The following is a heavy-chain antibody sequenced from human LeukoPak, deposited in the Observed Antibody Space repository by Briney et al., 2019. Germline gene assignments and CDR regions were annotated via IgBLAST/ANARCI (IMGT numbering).Heavy chain of an antibody. Sequence: SETLSLTCTVSGGSISSGGYYWSWIRQHPGKGLEWIGYIYYSGSTYYNPSLKSRVTISVDTSKNQFSLKLSSVTAADTAVYYCARGEYYDGSGYYYPFDYWGQGTLVTVSS. D-gene: IGHD3-22*01. CDR2: IYYSGST. V-gene: IGHV4-31*03. CDR3: ARGEYYDGSGYYYPFDY. J-gene: IGHJ4*02. CDR1: GGSISSGGYY.